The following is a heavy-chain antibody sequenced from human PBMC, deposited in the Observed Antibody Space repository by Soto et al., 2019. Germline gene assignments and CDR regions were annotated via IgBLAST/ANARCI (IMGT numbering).Heavy chain of an antibody. CDR1: GDSISSYS. Sequence: QVQLQESGPGLLKPSETLSLTCTVSGDSISSYSWSWIRQPPGKGLEWIGYIFDSGSTNYNPSLKSRVTISVDTSKNQFFLKVISVTAADTAVYYCARDAQLSWHRWFDPWGQGTLVTVSS. CDR2: IFDSGST. J-gene: IGHJ5*02. CDR3: ARDAQLSWHRWFDP. V-gene: IGHV4-59*01. D-gene: IGHD3-10*01.